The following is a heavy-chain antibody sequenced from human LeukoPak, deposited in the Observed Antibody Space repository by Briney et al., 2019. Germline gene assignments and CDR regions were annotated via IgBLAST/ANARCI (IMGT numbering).Heavy chain of an antibody. V-gene: IGHV3-66*01. Sequence: GGSLRLSCAASGFTVSSNYTSWVRQAPGKGLEWVSVIYSGGSTYYADSVKGRFTISRDNSKNTLYLQMNSLRAEDTAVYYCARDLLTGDSNWFDPWGQGTLVTVSS. D-gene: IGHD3-9*01. CDR2: IYSGGST. CDR1: GFTVSSNY. CDR3: ARDLLTGDSNWFDP. J-gene: IGHJ5*02.